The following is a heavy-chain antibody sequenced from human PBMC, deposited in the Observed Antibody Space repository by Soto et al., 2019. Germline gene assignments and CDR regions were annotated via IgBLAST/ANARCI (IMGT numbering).Heavy chain of an antibody. D-gene: IGHD6-19*01. CDR3: ARGMYKSGWNLDL. CDR1: GGSVSIATYF. J-gene: IGHJ5*02. V-gene: IGHV4-61*01. Sequence: ASETLSLTCPVSGGSVSIATYFWRCVRQPPGGGLEWIAYILHSGSSMYNPSLKSRVTISLSTSKTQSSLRLTSVTAADTAVYYCARGMYKSGWNLDLWGQGIVVTVSS. CDR2: ILHSGSS.